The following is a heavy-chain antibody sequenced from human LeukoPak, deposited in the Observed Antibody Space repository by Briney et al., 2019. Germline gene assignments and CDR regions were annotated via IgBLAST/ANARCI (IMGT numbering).Heavy chain of an antibody. J-gene: IGHJ4*02. V-gene: IGHV3-23*01. CDR1: GFTFSSYA. CDR2: ISGSCGST. D-gene: IGHD6-19*01. Sequence: GGSLRLSCAASGFTFSSYAMSWVRQAPGKGLEWVSAISGSCGSTYYADSVKGRFTISRDNSKNTLYLKMNSLRAEDTAVYYCAKDQEYSSGWYTFDYWGQGTLVTVSS. CDR3: AKDQEYSSGWYTFDY.